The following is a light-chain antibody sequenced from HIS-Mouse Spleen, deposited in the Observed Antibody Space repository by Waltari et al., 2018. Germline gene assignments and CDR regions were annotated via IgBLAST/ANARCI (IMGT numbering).Light chain of an antibody. CDR2: DVS. CDR1: SSDVGGYNS. V-gene: IGLV2-14*03. J-gene: IGLJ2*01. Sequence: QSALTQPASVSGSPGQSITISCTGTSSDVGGYNSVSLYQQHPGKAPKLMIYDVSDRPSGVSNRFSGSKSGNTASLTISGLQAEDEADYYCSSYTSSSFNVVFGGGTKLTVL. CDR3: SSYTSSSFNVV.